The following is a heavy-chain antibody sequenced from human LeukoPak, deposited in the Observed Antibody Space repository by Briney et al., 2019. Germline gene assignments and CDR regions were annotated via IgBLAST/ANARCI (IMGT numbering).Heavy chain of an antibody. D-gene: IGHD4-23*01. CDR1: GGSISISNSNW. Sequence: SETLSLTCAVSGGSISISNSNWWSWVRQPPGKGLERIGEISHSGSTNYNPSLKCRVTISVDNSKNQFSLKLSSVTAADTAVYYCARDLHGGNSFTSDWYFDLWGRGTLVTVSS. V-gene: IGHV4-4*02. CDR2: ISHSGST. CDR3: ARDLHGGNSFTSDWYFDL. J-gene: IGHJ2*01.